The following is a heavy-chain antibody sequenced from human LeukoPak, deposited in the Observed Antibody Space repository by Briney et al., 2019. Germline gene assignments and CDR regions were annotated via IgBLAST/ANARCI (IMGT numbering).Heavy chain of an antibody. Sequence: GGSLRLSCAASGFTFSSYSMNWVRQAPGKGLEWVSAISGSGGSTYYADSVKGRFTISRDNSKNTLYLQMNSLRAEDTAVYYCAKERPVYGGSCYDYWGQGTLVTVSS. J-gene: IGHJ4*02. CDR2: ISGSGGST. CDR1: GFTFSSYS. D-gene: IGHD2-15*01. CDR3: AKERPVYGGSCYDY. V-gene: IGHV3-23*01.